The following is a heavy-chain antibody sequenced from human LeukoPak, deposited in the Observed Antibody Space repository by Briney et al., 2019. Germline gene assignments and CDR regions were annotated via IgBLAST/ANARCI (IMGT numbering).Heavy chain of an antibody. D-gene: IGHD1-1*01. CDR3: ARRDWNDSYPFDY. V-gene: IGHV3-48*01. CDR1: GFTFSSYA. CDR2: IDSSSTTI. Sequence: GGSLRLSCAASGFTFSSYAMSWVRQAPGKGLEWLSYIDSSSTTIYYADSVKGRFTISRDNARNSLYLQMHSLRAEDTAVYYCARRDWNDSYPFDYWGRGTLVTVSS. J-gene: IGHJ4*02.